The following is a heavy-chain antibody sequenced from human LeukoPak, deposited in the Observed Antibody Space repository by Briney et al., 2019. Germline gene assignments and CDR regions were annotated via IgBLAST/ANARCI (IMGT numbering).Heavy chain of an antibody. CDR3: ARASSSSWSRPPLY. CDR2: ISAYNGNT. Sequence: ASVKVSCKASGYTFTSYGISWVRRAPGQGLEWMGWISAYNGNTNYAQKLQGRVTMTTDTSTSTAYMELRSLRSDDTAVYYCARASSSSWSRPPLYWGQGTLVTVSS. CDR1: GYTFTSYG. D-gene: IGHD6-13*01. V-gene: IGHV1-18*01. J-gene: IGHJ4*02.